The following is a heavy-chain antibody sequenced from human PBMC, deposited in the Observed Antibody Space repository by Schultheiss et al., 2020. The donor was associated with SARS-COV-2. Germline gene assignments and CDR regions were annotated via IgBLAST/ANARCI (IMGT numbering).Heavy chain of an antibody. CDR1: GFTFSSYW. D-gene: IGHD6-19*01. V-gene: IGHV3-7*01. CDR2: IKQDGSEK. CDR3: AVGLTDAFDI. J-gene: IGHJ3*02. Sequence: GESLKISCAASGFTFSSYWMSWVRQAPGKGLEWVANIKQDGSEKYYVDSVKGRFTISRDNAKNSLYLQMNSLRAEDTAVYYCAVGLTDAFDIWGQGTMVTVSS.